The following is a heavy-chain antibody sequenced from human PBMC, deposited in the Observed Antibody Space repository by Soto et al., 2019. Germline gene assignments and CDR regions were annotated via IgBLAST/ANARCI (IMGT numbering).Heavy chain of an antibody. J-gene: IGHJ5*02. V-gene: IGHV3-30-3*01. CDR2: ISYDGSNK. D-gene: IGHD6-19*01. CDR1: GFTFSSYA. CDR3: ARGTHRIAVAVGPWFDP. Sequence: QVQLVESGGGVVQPGRSLRLSCAASGFTFSSYAMHWVRQAPGKGLEWVAVISYDGSNKYYADSVKGRFTISRDNSKNXXYLQMNSLRAEDTAVYYCARGTHRIAVAVGPWFDPWGQGTLVTVSS.